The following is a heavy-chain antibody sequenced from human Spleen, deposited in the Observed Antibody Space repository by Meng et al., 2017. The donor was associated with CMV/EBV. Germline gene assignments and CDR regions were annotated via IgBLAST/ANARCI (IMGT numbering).Heavy chain of an antibody. D-gene: IGHD1-26*01. CDR1: GYIFTGYY. V-gene: IGHV1-2*02. J-gene: IGHJ6*02. CDR3: ARGEPMYDYFAMDV. CDR2: ISPNRGNT. Sequence: SGYIFTGYYMHWVRQAPGQGLEWMGWISPNRGNTNYAQRFQGRVTMTRDTSTSTAYMELTSLRSDDTAVYYCARGEPMYDYFAMDVWGQGTTVTVSS.